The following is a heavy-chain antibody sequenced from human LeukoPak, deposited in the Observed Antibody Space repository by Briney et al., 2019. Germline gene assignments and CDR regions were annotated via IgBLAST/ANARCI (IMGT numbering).Heavy chain of an antibody. Sequence: ASVKVSCKASGYTFTSSALNWVRQAPGQGLEWMGWINTNTGNPTYAQGFTGRFVFSLDTSVSTAYLHISSLEAEDTAIYYCATDLKKGDSGCFDYWGQGTLVTVSS. CDR1: GYTFTSSA. J-gene: IGHJ4*02. CDR3: ATDLKKGDSGCFDY. V-gene: IGHV7-4-1*02. D-gene: IGHD6-19*01. CDR2: INTNTGNP.